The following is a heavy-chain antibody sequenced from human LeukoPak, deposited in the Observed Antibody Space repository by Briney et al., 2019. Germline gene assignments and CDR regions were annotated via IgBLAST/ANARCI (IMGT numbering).Heavy chain of an antibody. CDR3: AGLDYDFWSGYHSEDWFDH. CDR1: GYTFTGYY. V-gene: IGHV1-2*02. Sequence: ASVKVSCKASGYTFTGYYMHWVRQAPGQGREWMGWINPNSGGTNYAQKFQGRVTMTRDTSISTAYMELTRLRSDDTAVYYCAGLDYDFWSGYHSEDWFDHWGQGTLVIVSS. J-gene: IGHJ5*02. CDR2: INPNSGGT. D-gene: IGHD3-3*01.